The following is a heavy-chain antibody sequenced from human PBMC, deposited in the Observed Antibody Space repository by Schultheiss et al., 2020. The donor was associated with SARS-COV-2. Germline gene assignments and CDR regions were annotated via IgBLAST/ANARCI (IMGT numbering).Heavy chain of an antibody. CDR1: GFSISSNY. CDR2: IYYSGST. D-gene: IGHD5-18*01. CDR3: ATRPMVTDYFDY. V-gene: IGHV4-59*01. J-gene: IGHJ4*02. Sequence: SETLSLTCTVSGFSISSNYWSWIRQPPGKGLEWIGYIYYSGSTNYNPSLKSRVTISVDTSNNQFSLKLSSVTAADTAVYYCATRPMVTDYFDYWGQGTLVTVSS.